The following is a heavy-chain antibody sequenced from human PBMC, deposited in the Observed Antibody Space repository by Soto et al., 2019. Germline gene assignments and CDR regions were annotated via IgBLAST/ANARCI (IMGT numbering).Heavy chain of an antibody. V-gene: IGHV1-69*13. J-gene: IGHJ6*02. Sequence: SVKVSCKASGGTFSSYAISWVRQAPGQGLEWMGGIIPIFGTANYAQKFQGRVTITADESTSTAYMELSSLRSEDTAVYYCARNEMANPGYYYYGMDVWGPGTTVTVYS. D-gene: IGHD5-12*01. CDR2: IIPIFGTA. CDR1: GGTFSSYA. CDR3: ARNEMANPGYYYYGMDV.